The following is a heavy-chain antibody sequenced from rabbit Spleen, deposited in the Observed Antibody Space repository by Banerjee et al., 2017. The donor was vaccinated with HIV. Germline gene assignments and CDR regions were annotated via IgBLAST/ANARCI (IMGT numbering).Heavy chain of an antibody. CDR1: GFDFSGYG. CDR2: IDPLFGNT. D-gene: IGHD2-1*01. J-gene: IGHJ4*01. CDR3: VRDLGYDDYSEKGYFNL. V-gene: IGHV1S47*01. Sequence: QEQLVESGGGLVQPGGSLKLSCKASGFDFSGYGMSWVRQAPGKGLEWIGYIDPLFGNTYYASWVNGRFTISSHNAQNPLYLQLNSLTAADTATYFCVRDLGYDDYSEKGYFNLWGPGTLVTVS.